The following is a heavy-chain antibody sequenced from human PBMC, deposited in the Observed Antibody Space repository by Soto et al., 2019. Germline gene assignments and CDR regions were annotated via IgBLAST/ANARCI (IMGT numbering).Heavy chain of an antibody. J-gene: IGHJ4*02. CDR1: GFTVSSKY. V-gene: IGHV3-53*01. D-gene: IGHD6-19*01. Sequence: EVQLVESGGGLIQPGGSLRLSCAASGFTVSSKYMTWVGQAPGKGLEGVSVIYGGGTTYYADSVKGRFTISRDNSKNTLYLQMNSLRAEDTAVYYCVQTTGWPGFDFWGQGTLVTVSS. CDR3: VQTTGWPGFDF. CDR2: IYGGGTT.